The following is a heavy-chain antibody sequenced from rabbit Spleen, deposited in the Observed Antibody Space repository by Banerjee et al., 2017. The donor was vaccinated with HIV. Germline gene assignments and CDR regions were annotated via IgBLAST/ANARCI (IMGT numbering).Heavy chain of an antibody. CDR1: GIDFSNYYY. CDR3: ARDTGSSFSSYGMAL. V-gene: IGHV1S43*01. Sequence: QEQLEESGGGLVKPGGTLTLTCKASGIDFSNYYYLCWVRQAPGKGLEVMACIYITSGSKWYASWAKGRFTITRSTSLDTVTLQMTSLTAADTATYFCARDTGSSFSSYGMALWGQGTLVTVS. D-gene: IGHD8-1*01. CDR2: IYITSGSK. J-gene: IGHJ3*01.